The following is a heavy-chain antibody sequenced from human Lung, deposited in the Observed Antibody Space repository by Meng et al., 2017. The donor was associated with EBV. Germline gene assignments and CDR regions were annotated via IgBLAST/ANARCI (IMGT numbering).Heavy chain of an antibody. CDR1: GFTFSSYA. D-gene: IGHD3-22*01. CDR2: ISGRGDNT. CDR3: AKDRLRDSTSRYFEH. J-gene: IGHJ1*01. Sequence: VKLLGSGGGLVKPGGSLELSCAASGFTFSSYAMSWVRQAPGKGLERVSSISGRGDNTYYADSVKGRFTISRDNPKNTLYLQMSSLRAEDTAVYYCAKDRLRDSTSRYFEHWGQGTLVTVSS. V-gene: IGHV3-23*01.